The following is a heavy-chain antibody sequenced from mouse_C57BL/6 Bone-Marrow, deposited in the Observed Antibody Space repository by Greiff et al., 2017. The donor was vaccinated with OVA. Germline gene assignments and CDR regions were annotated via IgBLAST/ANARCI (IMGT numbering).Heavy chain of an antibody. CDR2: IHPTSGST. Sequence: QVQLQQPGAELVKPGASVKLSCKASGYTFTSYWMHWVKQRPGQGLEWIGMIHPTSGSTNYNEKFKSKATLTVDTSSSTAYMQLSSLTSEDSAVYYYAPYSGSSFDYWGQGTTLTVSS. V-gene: IGHV1-64*01. CDR3: APYSGSSFDY. CDR1: GYTFTSYW. D-gene: IGHD1-1*01. J-gene: IGHJ2*01.